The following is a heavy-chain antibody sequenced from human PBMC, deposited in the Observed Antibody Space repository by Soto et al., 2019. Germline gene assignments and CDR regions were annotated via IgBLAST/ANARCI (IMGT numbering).Heavy chain of an antibody. J-gene: IGHJ4*02. Sequence: GGSLRLSCAASGFTFSSYWMHWVRQAPGKGLAWVSRINSDGSSTSYADSVKGRFTISRDNAKNTLYLQMNSLRAEDTAVYYCASYVSSGWPLIDYWGQGTLVTVSS. V-gene: IGHV3-74*01. D-gene: IGHD6-19*01. CDR1: GFTFSSYW. CDR3: ASYVSSGWPLIDY. CDR2: INSDGSST.